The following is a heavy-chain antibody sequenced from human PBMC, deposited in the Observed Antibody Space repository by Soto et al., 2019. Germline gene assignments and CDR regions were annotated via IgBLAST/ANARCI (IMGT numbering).Heavy chain of an antibody. J-gene: IGHJ4*02. CDR3: ARTTAVPNTLRSRYFFDY. D-gene: IGHD4-17*01. Sequence: SETISLTSSVSCGSVSDNAYYWSWIREPPGNRLEWIWYAYYIGTTNYNPSLKSRVTISVDLSKNQFSLRLSSVTTADTALYYCARTTAVPNTLRSRYFFDYWGQGTRVTVSS. V-gene: IGHV4-61*08. CDR2: AYYIGTT. CDR1: CGSVSDNAYY.